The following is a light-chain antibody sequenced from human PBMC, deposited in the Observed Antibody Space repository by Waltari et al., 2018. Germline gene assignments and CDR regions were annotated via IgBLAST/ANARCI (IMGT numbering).Light chain of an antibody. J-gene: IGLJ2*01. CDR3: QSSDSRGVHV. V-gene: IGLV3-25*03. Sequence: SYELTQPPSVSVSPGQTARIPCSGEALPKQHDHWYQQKPGQAPPLIISKNTERPSGIPDRFSGSRAGTTVTLTIAGVQPEDESDYYCQSSDSRGVHVFGGGTMLTVL. CDR1: ALPKQH. CDR2: KNT.